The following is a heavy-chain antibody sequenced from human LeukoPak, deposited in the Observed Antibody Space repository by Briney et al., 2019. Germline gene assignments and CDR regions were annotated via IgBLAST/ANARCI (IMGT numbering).Heavy chain of an antibody. CDR1: GFTFSSYW. D-gene: IGHD3-10*01. Sequence: GGSLRLSCATSGFTFSSYWMSWVRQAPGKGLEWVANINQHGNEKYYVDSVKGRFTISRDNAKNSLYLQMNSLRAGDTAVYYYARDARPNYYTSGSGIWGQGTLVTVSS. CDR2: INQHGNEK. CDR3: ARDARPNYYTSGSGI. J-gene: IGHJ4*02. V-gene: IGHV3-7*01.